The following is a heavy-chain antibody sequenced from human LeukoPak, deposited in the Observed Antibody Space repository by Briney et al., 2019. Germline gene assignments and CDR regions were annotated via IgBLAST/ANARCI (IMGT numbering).Heavy chain of an antibody. D-gene: IGHD3-22*01. J-gene: IGHJ3*02. V-gene: IGHV4-61*02. CDR1: GDSVSFSSFY. CDR2: IYSSGNT. Sequence: SQTLSLTCTVSGDSVSFSSFYWSWIRQPAGKGLEWIGRIYSSGNTNYNPSLKSRVTISVDTSKNQFSLKLSSVTAADTAVYYCARETVYYDSSGYYSPAFDIWGQGTMVTVSS. CDR3: ARETVYYDSSGYYSPAFDI.